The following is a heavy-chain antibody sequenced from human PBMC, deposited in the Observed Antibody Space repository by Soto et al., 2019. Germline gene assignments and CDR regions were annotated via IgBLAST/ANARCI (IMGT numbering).Heavy chain of an antibody. J-gene: IGHJ4*02. CDR2: ISTSSSSYI. Sequence: PGGSLRLSCAASGFTFSSYTMNWVRQAPGKGLEWVSSISTSSSSYIYYADSVKGRFTISRDNAKNSLYLQMNSLRAEDTAVYYCAREQQPSGDFDYWGQGTLVTVSS. D-gene: IGHD6-13*01. V-gene: IGHV3-21*01. CDR1: GFTFSSYT. CDR3: AREQQPSGDFDY.